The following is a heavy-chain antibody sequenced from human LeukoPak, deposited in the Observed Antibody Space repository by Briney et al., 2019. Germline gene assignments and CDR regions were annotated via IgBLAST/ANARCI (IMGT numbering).Heavy chain of an antibody. CDR1: GFTFTTYN. CDR3: ARNLRVSSSKYYYYYYGMDV. Sequence: GGSLRLSCVASGFTFTTYNMHWVRQAPGKGLEWVANIKQDGSEKYYVDSVKGRFTISRDNAKNSLYLQMNSLRAEDTAVYYCARNLRVSSSKYYYYYYGMDVWGQGTTVTVSS. CDR2: IKQDGSEK. V-gene: IGHV3-7*01. J-gene: IGHJ6*01. D-gene: IGHD6-6*01.